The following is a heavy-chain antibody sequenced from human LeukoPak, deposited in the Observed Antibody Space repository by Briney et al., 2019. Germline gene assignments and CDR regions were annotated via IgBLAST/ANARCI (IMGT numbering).Heavy chain of an antibody. Sequence: ASVTVSFKASGYTFTVYYMHWVRQAPGQGLEWMGWINPNSGGTNYSQKFQGRGTMTRDTDISTAYMELSRLRSHDTAVYYRARDWGSSGWFVKYAFDIWGQGTMVTVSS. CDR3: ARDWGSSGWFVKYAFDI. J-gene: IGHJ3*02. CDR1: GYTFTVYY. V-gene: IGHV1-2*02. CDR2: INPNSGGT. D-gene: IGHD6-19*01.